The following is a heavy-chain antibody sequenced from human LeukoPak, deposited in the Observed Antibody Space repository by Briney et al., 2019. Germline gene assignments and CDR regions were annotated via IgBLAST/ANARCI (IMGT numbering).Heavy chain of an antibody. CDR2: INPNSGGT. J-gene: IGHJ4*02. V-gene: IGHV1-2*02. D-gene: IGHD3-22*01. Sequence: ASVKVSCKASGYTFTGYYMHWVRQAPGQGLEWMGWINPNSGGTNYAQKFQGRVTMTRDTSISTAYMELSRLRSDETAVYYCARGGYYYDSSGYLFWGQGTLVTVSS. CDR3: ARGGYYYDSSGYLF. CDR1: GYTFTGYY.